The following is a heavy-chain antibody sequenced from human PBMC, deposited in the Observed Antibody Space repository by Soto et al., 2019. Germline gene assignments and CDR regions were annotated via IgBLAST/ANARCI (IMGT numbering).Heavy chain of an antibody. Sequence: SETLSLTCTVSGGSISSSSYYWGWIRQPPGKGLEWIGSIYNSGNTYNNPSLKNQVTISVDTSKNQLSLKLISVTAAVTAVYYCASPRAQYYDILTGSIDYWGQGTLVTVS. CDR1: GGSISSSSYY. D-gene: IGHD3-9*01. CDR3: ASPRAQYYDILTGSIDY. J-gene: IGHJ4*02. CDR2: IYNSGNT. V-gene: IGHV4-39*01.